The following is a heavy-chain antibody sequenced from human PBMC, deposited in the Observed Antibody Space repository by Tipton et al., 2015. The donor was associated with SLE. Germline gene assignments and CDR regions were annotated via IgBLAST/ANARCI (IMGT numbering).Heavy chain of an antibody. CDR3: ARGGERDY. CDR1: GGSFSGYY. J-gene: IGHJ4*02. CDR2: INHSGST. V-gene: IGHV4-34*01. D-gene: IGHD2-21*01. Sequence: TLSLTCAVYGGSFSGYYWSWIRQPPGKGLEWIGEINHSGSTNYNPSLKSRVTISVDTSKNQFSLKLSSVTAADTAVYYCARGGERDYWGQGTLVTVSS.